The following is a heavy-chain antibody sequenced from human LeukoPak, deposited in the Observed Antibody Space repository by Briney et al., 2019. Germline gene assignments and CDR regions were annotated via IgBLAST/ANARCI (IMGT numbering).Heavy chain of an antibody. Sequence: PGGSLRLSCAASGFTFSSYSMNWVRQAPGKGLEWVSYISSSSSTIYYADSVKGRFTISRDNAKNSLYLQMNSLRAEDTAVYYCARVEWGSGSKYAFDIWGQGTMVTVSS. CDR1: GFTFSSYS. V-gene: IGHV3-48*04. J-gene: IGHJ3*02. CDR2: ISSSSSTI. CDR3: ARVEWGSGSKYAFDI. D-gene: IGHD3-10*01.